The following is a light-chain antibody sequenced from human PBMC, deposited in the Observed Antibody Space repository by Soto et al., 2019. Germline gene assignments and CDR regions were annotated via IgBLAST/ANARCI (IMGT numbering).Light chain of an antibody. CDR1: QSVSSSY. Sequence: EIVLTQSPGTLSLSPGERATLSCRASQSVSSSYLAWYQQKTGQAPRLLIYGASSRATGIPDRFSGSGSGTDFTLSISRLEPEDFAVYYCQQYGGSPHTFGQGTKLEIK. V-gene: IGKV3-20*01. CDR2: GAS. CDR3: QQYGGSPHT. J-gene: IGKJ2*01.